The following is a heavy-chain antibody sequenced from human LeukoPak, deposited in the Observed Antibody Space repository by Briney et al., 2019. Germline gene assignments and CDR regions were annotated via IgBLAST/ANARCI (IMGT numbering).Heavy chain of an antibody. D-gene: IGHD6-19*01. CDR1: GYTFNHHG. CDR2: ISAYNGDT. V-gene: IGHV1-18*01. CDR3: ARDPSNTSGRYQYFDL. Sequence: ASVKVSCTASGYTFNHHGITWVRQAPGQGLEWMGWISAYNGDTKYAQEFQGRVTMTTDTSTSTAYMELRSLRSDDTAVYYCARDPSNTSGRYQYFDLWGRGTLVTVSS. J-gene: IGHJ2*01.